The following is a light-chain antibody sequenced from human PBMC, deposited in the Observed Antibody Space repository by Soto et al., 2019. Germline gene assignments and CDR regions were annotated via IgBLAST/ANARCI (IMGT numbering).Light chain of an antibody. CDR2: DVT. CDR1: SSDIGAYNF. Sequence: QSVLTQPASVSGSPGQSITISCTGSSSDIGAYNFATWYQQHPDKAPKLMVFDVTNRPSGVSDRFSGSKSGNTASLTISGLQAEDEAEYYCSSYTTSSTYVFGTGTKATVL. V-gene: IGLV2-14*01. J-gene: IGLJ1*01. CDR3: SSYTTSSTYV.